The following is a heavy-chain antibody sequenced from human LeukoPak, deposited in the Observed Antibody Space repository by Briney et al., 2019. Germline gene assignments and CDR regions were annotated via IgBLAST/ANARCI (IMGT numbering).Heavy chain of an antibody. Sequence: GGSLRLSCAASGFTFSSYAMRWVRQAPGKGLEWVSSITGSGDSTYYADSVKGRFTISRDNSKNTLSLQMNSLRAEDTAVYYCAKVVVITNYFDYWGQGSLVTVSS. J-gene: IGHJ4*02. CDR3: AKVVVITNYFDY. CDR2: ITGSGDST. D-gene: IGHD3-22*01. V-gene: IGHV3-23*01. CDR1: GFTFSSYA.